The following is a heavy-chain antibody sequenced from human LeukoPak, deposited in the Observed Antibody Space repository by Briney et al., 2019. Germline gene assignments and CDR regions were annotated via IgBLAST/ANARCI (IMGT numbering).Heavy chain of an antibody. Sequence: PSETLSLTCAVYGGSFSGYYWSWIRQPPGKGLEWIGEINHSGSTNYNPSLKSRVTISVDTSKNQFSLKLSSVTAADTAVYYCARLTIFRFDPWGQGTLVTVSS. CDR2: INHSGST. CDR1: GGSFSGYY. J-gene: IGHJ5*02. D-gene: IGHD3-9*01. V-gene: IGHV4-34*01. CDR3: ARLTIFRFDP.